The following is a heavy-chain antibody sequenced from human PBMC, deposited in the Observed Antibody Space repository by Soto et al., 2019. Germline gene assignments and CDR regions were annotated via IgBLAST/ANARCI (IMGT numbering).Heavy chain of an antibody. CDR2: IWYDGSNK. CDR1: GFTFSNYG. Sequence: QVQLVESGGGVVQPGRSLRLSYAASGFTFSNYGMHWVRQAPGKGLEWVAVIWYDGSNKYYADSVKGRFTISRDNSKNTLYLQMNSLRAEDTAVYYCATALETGDYWGQGTLVTVSS. CDR3: ATALETGDY. V-gene: IGHV3-33*01. J-gene: IGHJ4*02. D-gene: IGHD3-10*01.